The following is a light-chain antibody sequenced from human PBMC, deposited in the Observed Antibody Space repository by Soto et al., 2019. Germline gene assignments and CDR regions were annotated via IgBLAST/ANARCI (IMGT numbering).Light chain of an antibody. V-gene: IGKV1-12*01. Sequence: DIQMTQSPSSVSASVGDRVTFTCRASQGISSGLAWYQQRPGKAPKLLIYAASTLQIGVPSRFSGSGSGTEFTLTISSLQPEDVGTYYCQHAYGFPPYTFGQGTKLEIK. CDR3: QHAYGFPPYT. CDR1: QGISSG. CDR2: AAS. J-gene: IGKJ2*01.